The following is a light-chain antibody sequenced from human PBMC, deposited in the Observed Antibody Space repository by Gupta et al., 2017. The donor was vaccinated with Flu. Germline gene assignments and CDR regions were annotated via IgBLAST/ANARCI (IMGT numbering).Light chain of an antibody. Sequence: SPSFLSASVGDRVTITCRASQGISSYLGWYQQKPGKAPKLLIYAASNLQSGVPSRFSGSGSGRQFTLTIRSLQPEDFATYFCQQVNSYPYTFGQGTKLEIK. V-gene: IGKV1-9*01. CDR2: AAS. J-gene: IGKJ2*01. CDR1: QGISSY. CDR3: QQVNSYPYT.